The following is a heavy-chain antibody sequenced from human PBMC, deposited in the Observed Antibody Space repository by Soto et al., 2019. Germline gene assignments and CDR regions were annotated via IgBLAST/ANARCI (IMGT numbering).Heavy chain of an antibody. Sequence: GGSLRLSCAASGFTFSNAWMSWVRQAPGKGLEWVGRIKSKTDGGTTDYAAPVKGRFTISRDDSKNTLYLQMNSLKTEDTAVYYCTTDSNKVYDILTGYNFDYWGQGTLVTVSS. J-gene: IGHJ4*02. CDR1: GFTFSNAW. D-gene: IGHD3-9*01. CDR2: IKSKTDGGTT. CDR3: TTDSNKVYDILTGYNFDY. V-gene: IGHV3-15*01.